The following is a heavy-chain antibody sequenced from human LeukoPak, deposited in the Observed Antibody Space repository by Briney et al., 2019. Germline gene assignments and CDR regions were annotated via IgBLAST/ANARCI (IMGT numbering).Heavy chain of an antibody. CDR1: GYSISSGYY. D-gene: IGHD1-26*01. Sequence: PSETLSLTCTVSGYSISSGYYWGWIRQPPGKGLEWIGSIYYSGSTYYKSSLKSRVTVSVGTPKNQFSLKLSSVTAADTAVYYCASLRERSYYARGFDYWGQGTLVTVSS. V-gene: IGHV4-38-2*02. J-gene: IGHJ4*02. CDR3: ASLRERSYYARGFDY. CDR2: IYYSGST.